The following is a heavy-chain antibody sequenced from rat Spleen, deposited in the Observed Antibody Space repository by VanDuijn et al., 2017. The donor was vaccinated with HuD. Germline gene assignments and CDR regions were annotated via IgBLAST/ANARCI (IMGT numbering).Heavy chain of an antibody. V-gene: IGHV5-31*01. Sequence: EVQLVESGGGLVQPGRSLKLSCIASGFILNNYWMTWIRQAPGKGLEWVASITDAGSSTYYRDSVKGRFTISRDNAKSTLYLQMDSLRSEDTATYYCTTLRWDYFDSWGQGVMVTVSS. J-gene: IGHJ2*01. CDR1: GFILNNYW. CDR2: ITDAGSST. D-gene: IGHD1-5*01. CDR3: TTLRWDYFDS.